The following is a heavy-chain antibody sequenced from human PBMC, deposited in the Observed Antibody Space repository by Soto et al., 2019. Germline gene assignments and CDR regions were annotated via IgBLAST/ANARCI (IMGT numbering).Heavy chain of an antibody. Sequence: PSETLSLTCTVSGGSISSGGYYWSWIRQPPGKGLEWIGSIYYSGSTYYNPSLKSRVTISVDTSKNQFSLKLSSVTAADTAVYYCARRGSGSYSDYWGQGTLVTVSS. V-gene: IGHV4-39*01. D-gene: IGHD3-10*01. CDR1: GGSISSGGYY. CDR2: IYYSGST. CDR3: ARRGSGSYSDY. J-gene: IGHJ4*02.